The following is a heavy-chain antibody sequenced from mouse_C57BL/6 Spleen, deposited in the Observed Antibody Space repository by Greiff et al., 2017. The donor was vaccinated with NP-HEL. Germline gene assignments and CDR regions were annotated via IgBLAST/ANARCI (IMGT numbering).Heavy chain of an antibody. Sequence: VQLQQSGPELVKPGASVKISCKASGYAFSSSWMNWVKQRPGKGLEWIGRIYPGDGDTNYNGKFKGKATLTADKSSSTAYMQLSSLTSEDSAVYFCARENMVTNYFDYWGQGTTLTVSS. J-gene: IGHJ2*01. D-gene: IGHD2-2*01. CDR2: IYPGDGDT. CDR3: ARENMVTNYFDY. CDR1: GYAFSSSW. V-gene: IGHV1-82*01.